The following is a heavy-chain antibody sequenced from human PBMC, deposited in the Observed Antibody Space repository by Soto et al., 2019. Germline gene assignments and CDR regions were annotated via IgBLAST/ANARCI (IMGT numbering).Heavy chain of an antibody. CDR1: GYSFTNYW. CDR3: ARQVWDCRSTNCYDY. Sequence: EVQLVQSGAEVKKPGESLKISCKGSGYSFTNYWVAWMRQMPGKGLEWMGIIYPGDSDTRHNPSFQGQVTVSADKSISTAYLQWSSLKASDTAMYYCARQVWDCRSTNCYDYWGQGTLVTVSS. D-gene: IGHD2-2*01. J-gene: IGHJ4*02. V-gene: IGHV5-51*01. CDR2: IYPGDSDT.